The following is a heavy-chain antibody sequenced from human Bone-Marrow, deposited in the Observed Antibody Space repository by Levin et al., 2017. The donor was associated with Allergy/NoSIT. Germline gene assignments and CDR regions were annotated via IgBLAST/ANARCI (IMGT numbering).Heavy chain of an antibody. CDR2: IYYSGST. CDR1: GGSISSGGYY. J-gene: IGHJ4*02. Sequence: SETLSLTCTVSGGSISSGGYYWSWIRQHPGTGLEWIGYIYYSGSTYYNPSLKSRVTISVDTSKNQFSLKLSSVTAADTAVYYCARARAMVRGVIGDDYWGQGTLVTVSS. CDR3: ARARAMVRGVIGDDY. V-gene: IGHV4-31*03. D-gene: IGHD3-10*01.